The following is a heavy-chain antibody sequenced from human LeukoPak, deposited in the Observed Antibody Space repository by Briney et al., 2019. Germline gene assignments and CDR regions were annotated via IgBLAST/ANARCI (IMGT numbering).Heavy chain of an antibody. Sequence: QAGGSLRLSCAASGFSFSSYGMSWVRQAPGKGLEWVSSISSSGDTTYYADAVKGRFSISRDNSKNTLYLQVNGLRTEDTAVYYCAKDRLLNCRGDCYIFDYWGQGTVVTVSS. V-gene: IGHV3-23*01. CDR3: AKDRLLNCRGDCYIFDY. J-gene: IGHJ4*02. CDR2: ISSSGDTT. D-gene: IGHD2-21*02. CDR1: GFSFSSYG.